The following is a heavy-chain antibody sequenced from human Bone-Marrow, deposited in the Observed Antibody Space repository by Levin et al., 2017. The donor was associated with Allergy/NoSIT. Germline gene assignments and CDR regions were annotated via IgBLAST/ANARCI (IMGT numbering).Heavy chain of an antibody. D-gene: IGHD6-19*01. CDR3: AKARLGAVAGTGGYFQH. V-gene: IGHV3-30*18. Sequence: GGSLRLSCAASGFTFSSYGMHWVRQAPGRGLEWVAVISYDGSNKYYADSVKGRFTISRDNSKNTLYLQMNSLRAEDTAVYYCAKARLGAVAGTGGYFQHWGQGTLVTVSS. CDR2: ISYDGSNK. J-gene: IGHJ1*01. CDR1: GFTFSSYG.